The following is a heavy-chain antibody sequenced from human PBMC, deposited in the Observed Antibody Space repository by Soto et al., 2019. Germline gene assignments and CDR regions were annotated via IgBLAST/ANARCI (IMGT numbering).Heavy chain of an antibody. Sequence: PSETLSLTCAVYGGSFSGYYWSWIRQPPGKGLEWIGEINHSGSTNYNPSLKSRVTISVDTSKNQFSLKLSSVTAADTAVYYCARGHRGDYVWGSYRYIYGMDVWGQGTTVTVSS. J-gene: IGHJ6*02. D-gene: IGHD3-16*02. CDR2: INHSGST. CDR3: ARGHRGDYVWGSYRYIYGMDV. V-gene: IGHV4-34*01. CDR1: GGSFSGYY.